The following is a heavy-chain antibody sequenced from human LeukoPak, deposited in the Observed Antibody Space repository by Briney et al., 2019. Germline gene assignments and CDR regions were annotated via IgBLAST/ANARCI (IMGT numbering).Heavy chain of an antibody. CDR1: GFTFSSYG. CDR3: ARYHYGTRGYYFDY. V-gene: IGHV3-30*03. J-gene: IGHJ4*02. CDR2: ISYDGSNK. D-gene: IGHD4-17*01. Sequence: GGSLRLSCAASGFTFSSYGMHWVRQAPGKGLEWVAVISYDGSNKYYADSVKGRFTISRDNSKDTLYLQMNSLRAEDTAVYYCARYHYGTRGYYFDYWGQGTLVTVSS.